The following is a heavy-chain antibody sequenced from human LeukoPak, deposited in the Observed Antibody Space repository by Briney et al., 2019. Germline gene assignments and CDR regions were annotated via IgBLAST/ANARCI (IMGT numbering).Heavy chain of an antibody. CDR1: GFTFSNYG. Sequence: GGALRLSCGASGFTFSNYGRPWVRQTPGRGLGMVAFIRFDGSNKYYADSVMGRFPISRDNSKNTMYLQLNRLRPEDTAVYYCSKGHDYTGPEAFDIWGQGTMVTVSS. CDR3: SKGHDYTGPEAFDI. CDR2: IRFDGSNK. D-gene: IGHD2-8*02. V-gene: IGHV3-30*02. J-gene: IGHJ3*02.